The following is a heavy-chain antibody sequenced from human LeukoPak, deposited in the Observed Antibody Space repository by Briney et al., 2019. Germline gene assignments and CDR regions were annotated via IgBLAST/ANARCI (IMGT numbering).Heavy chain of an antibody. D-gene: IGHD4-11*01. Sequence: GGSLRLSCAASGFTFSDYYMSWIRQAPGKGLEWVSVIYSVGSAFYADSLKGRFTISRDNSKNTLYLQMNSLRAEDTAVYYCAATATSNYWGQGTLVTVSS. CDR1: GFTFSDYY. V-gene: IGHV3-53*01. CDR3: AATATSNY. J-gene: IGHJ4*02. CDR2: IYSVGSA.